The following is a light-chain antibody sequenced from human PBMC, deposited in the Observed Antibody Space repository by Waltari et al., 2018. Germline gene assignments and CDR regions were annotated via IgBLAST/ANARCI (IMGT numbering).Light chain of an antibody. V-gene: IGKV1-33*01. J-gene: IGKJ3*01. CDR3: QRYDNLPIFA. CDR1: QDITNY. CDR2: DAS. Sequence: DIQLTQSPPSLSASVVARVTITCRASQDITNYLNWYQQKPGKAPKLLIHDASKLEIGVPSRFSGSQSGTHFTLTISSLQPEDIGTYYCQRYDNLPIFAFGPGTKVEI.